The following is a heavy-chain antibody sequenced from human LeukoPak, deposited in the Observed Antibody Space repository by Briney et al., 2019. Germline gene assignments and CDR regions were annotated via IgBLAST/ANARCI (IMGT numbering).Heavy chain of an antibody. Sequence: GGSLRLSCTASGFDFWMGWVRQAPGKGLEWVANIKNDGGEELYVDSVMGRFTISRDNAKNSVYLHMSSLRADDTAVYYCVRDWRDGYDTDFDYWGQGTLVTVSS. J-gene: IGHJ4*02. D-gene: IGHD5-12*01. CDR1: GFDFW. CDR2: IKNDGGEE. CDR3: VRDWRDGYDTDFDY. V-gene: IGHV3-7*01.